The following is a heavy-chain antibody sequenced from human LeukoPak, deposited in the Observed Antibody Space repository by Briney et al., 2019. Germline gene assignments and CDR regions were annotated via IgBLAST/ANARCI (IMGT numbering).Heavy chain of an antibody. CDR1: GFTFSSYW. V-gene: IGHV3-74*01. Sequence: PGGSLRLSCAASGFTFSSYWMHWVRQAPGKGLVWVTRINSDGSSTSYADSVKGRFTISRDNAKNTLYLQMNSLRAEDTAVYYCARALRGYSGTDYWGQGTLVTVSS. CDR2: INSDGSST. D-gene: IGHD5-12*01. J-gene: IGHJ4*02. CDR3: ARALRGYSGTDY.